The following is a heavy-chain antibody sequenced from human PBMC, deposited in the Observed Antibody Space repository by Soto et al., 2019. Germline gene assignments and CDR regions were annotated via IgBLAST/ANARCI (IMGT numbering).Heavy chain of an antibody. CDR2: ISAHNGNT. J-gene: IGHJ4*02. D-gene: IGHD5-18*01. CDR3: ARERGWIQLWSGYFDY. Sequence: ASVKVSCKASGYTFTSYGISWVRQAPGQGLEWMGWISAHNGNTNYAQKLQGRVTMTTDTSTSTAYMELRSLRSDDTAVYYCARERGWIQLWSGYFDYWGQGTLVTVSS. V-gene: IGHV1-18*01. CDR1: GYTFTSYG.